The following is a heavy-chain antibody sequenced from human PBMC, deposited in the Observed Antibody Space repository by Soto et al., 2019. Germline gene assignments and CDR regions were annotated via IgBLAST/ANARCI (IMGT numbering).Heavy chain of an antibody. J-gene: IGHJ5*02. V-gene: IGHV3-23*01. CDR3: ARCTVDTIVTSGWCHYLDP. D-gene: IGHD6-19*01. CDR1: GFTFSSSA. Sequence: EVQLLDSGGGLVQPGGSLRLSCAASGFTFSSSAMSWVRQAPGKGLEWVSAVSGSGVTTYYADSVRGRFTISRDNSKNTLYLKMNSLRAEDTAIYFCARCTVDTIVTSGWCHYLDPWGQGTLVTVSS. CDR2: VSGSGVTT.